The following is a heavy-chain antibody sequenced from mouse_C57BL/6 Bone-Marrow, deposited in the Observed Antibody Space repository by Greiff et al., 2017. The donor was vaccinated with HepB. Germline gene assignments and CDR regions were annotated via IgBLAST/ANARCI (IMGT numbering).Heavy chain of an antibody. CDR1: GYSFTGYY. CDR2: INPSTGGT. Sequence: EVKVVESGPELVKPGASVKISCKASGYSFTGYYMNWVKQSPEKSLEWIGEINPSTGGTTYNQKFKAKATLTVDKSSSTAYMQLKSLTSEDSAVYYCALWSFAYWGQGTRVTVSA. D-gene: IGHD1-1*02. V-gene: IGHV1-42*01. J-gene: IGHJ3*01. CDR3: ALWSFAY.